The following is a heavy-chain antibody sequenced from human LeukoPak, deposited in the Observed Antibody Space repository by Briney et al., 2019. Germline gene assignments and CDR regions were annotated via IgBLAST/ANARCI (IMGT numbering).Heavy chain of an antibody. CDR1: GGSFSGYY. CDR2: INHSGST. J-gene: IGHJ5*02. V-gene: IGHV4-34*01. Sequence: SETLSLTCAVYGGSFSGYYWSWIRQPPGKGLEWIGEINHSGSTNYNPSLKSRVTISVDTSKNQFSLKLSSVTAADTAAYYCASEGGSRSNWFDPWGQGTLVTVSS. D-gene: IGHD3-16*01. CDR3: ASEGGSRSNWFDP.